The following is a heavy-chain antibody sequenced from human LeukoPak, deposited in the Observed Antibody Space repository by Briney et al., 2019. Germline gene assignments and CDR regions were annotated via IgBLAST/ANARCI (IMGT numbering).Heavy chain of an antibody. Sequence: ASVTVSRTASGYTFTGYYMHWVRQAPGQGLELLGWINPNSGGTKYAQKFQDRVTMNRDAFHRQAYMELSRLRSDDTAVYYCAKEPIPPRPLSPSSIDYWGQGTLVTVSS. CDR2: INPNSGGT. CDR3: AKEPIPPRPLSPSSIDY. J-gene: IGHJ4*02. V-gene: IGHV1-2*02. CDR1: GYTFTGYY. D-gene: IGHD2-21*01.